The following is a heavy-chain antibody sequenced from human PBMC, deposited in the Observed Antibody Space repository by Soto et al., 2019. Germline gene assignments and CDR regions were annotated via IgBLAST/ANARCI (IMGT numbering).Heavy chain of an antibody. CDR1: GYTLTIDH. V-gene: IGHV1-46*01. D-gene: IGHD3-3*01. CDR2: INPSGGST. Sequence: LLKRAWKGFGYTLTIDHIHRVLNTPGQGLEWMGIINPSGGSTSYAQKFQGRVTMTRDTSTSTVYMELSSLRSEDTAVYYCARVPHRITIFGVARSHGMDVWGQGTTVTVSS. J-gene: IGHJ6*02. CDR3: ARVPHRITIFGVARSHGMDV.